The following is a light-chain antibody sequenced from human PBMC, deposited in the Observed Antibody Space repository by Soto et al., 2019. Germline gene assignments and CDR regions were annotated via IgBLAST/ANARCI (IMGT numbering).Light chain of an antibody. CDR3: QQSFRTPRT. CDR2: GAS. Sequence: DIQMTQSPSCLSASVGDRVTITCRACQSVRSHLNWFQQKPGKAPDLLIYGASTLQFGVPLRFSGSGSGTDFILTISNLQPEDFAIYYCQQSFRTPRTFGQGTKVEIK. V-gene: IGKV1-39*01. J-gene: IGKJ1*01. CDR1: QSVRSH.